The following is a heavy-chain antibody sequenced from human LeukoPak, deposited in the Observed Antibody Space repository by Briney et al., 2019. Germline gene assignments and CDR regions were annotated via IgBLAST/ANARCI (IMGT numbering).Heavy chain of an antibody. V-gene: IGHV3-11*01. D-gene: IGHD6-19*01. CDR1: GFTFSDYY. CDR2: ISSSGSTI. Sequence: PGGSLRLSCAASGFTFSDYYMSWLRQAPGKGLEWVSYISSSGSTIYYADSVKGRFTISRDNAKNSLYLQMNSLRAEDTAVYYCARLVTVAGRYYFDYWGQGTLVTVSS. J-gene: IGHJ4*02. CDR3: ARLVTVAGRYYFDY.